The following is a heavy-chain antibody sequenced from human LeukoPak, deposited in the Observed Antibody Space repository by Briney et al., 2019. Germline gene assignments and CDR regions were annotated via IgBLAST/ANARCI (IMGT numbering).Heavy chain of an antibody. J-gene: IGHJ6*02. V-gene: IGHV3-53*01. Sequence: GGSLRLSCSASGFTFTTYAMSWVRQAPGKGLEWVSVIYSGGSTYYADSVKGRITISRDNSKNTLYLQMNSLRAEDTAVYYCVSDHYDSSGYYFGYYYGMDVWGRGTTVTVSS. D-gene: IGHD3-22*01. CDR2: IYSGGST. CDR3: VSDHYDSSGYYFGYYYGMDV. CDR1: GFTFTTYA.